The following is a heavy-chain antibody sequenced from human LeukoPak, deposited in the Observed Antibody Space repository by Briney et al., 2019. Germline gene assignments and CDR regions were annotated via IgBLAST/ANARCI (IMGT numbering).Heavy chain of an antibody. J-gene: IGHJ6*03. CDR1: GYTFTSYD. CDR3: ARGPTMVRGVGPDMDV. CDR2: MNPNSGNT. D-gene: IGHD3-10*01. Sequence: ASVKVSCKASGYTFTSYDINWVRQAPGQGGEWMGWMNPNSGNTGYAQKFHGRVTMTRNTSISTAYMELSSLRSEDTAVYYCARGPTMVRGVGPDMDVWGKGTTVTVSS. V-gene: IGHV1-8*01.